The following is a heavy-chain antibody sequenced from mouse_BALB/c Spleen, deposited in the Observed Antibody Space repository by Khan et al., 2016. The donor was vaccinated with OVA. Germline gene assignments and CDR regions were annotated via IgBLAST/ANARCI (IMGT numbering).Heavy chain of an antibody. V-gene: IGHV5-6*01. J-gene: IGHJ3*01. Sequence: EVELVESGGDLVKPGGSLKLSCAASGFTFSSYSMSWVRQTPDKRLEWVTTISSVGDYTYYPDSVKGRFTISRDNAKNTLYLQMSSLKSEDTAMYSCASHLTGSFVYWGQGTLVTVSA. CDR3: ASHLTGSFVY. D-gene: IGHD4-1*01. CDR1: GFTFSSYS. CDR2: ISSVGDYT.